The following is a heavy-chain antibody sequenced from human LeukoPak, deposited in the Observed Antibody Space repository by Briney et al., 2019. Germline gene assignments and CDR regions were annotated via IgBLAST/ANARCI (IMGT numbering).Heavy chain of an antibody. V-gene: IGHV1-69*04. CDR2: IIPILGIA. CDR1: GYTFTGYY. CDR3: ARGEGVVDP. J-gene: IGHJ5*02. Sequence: SVKVSCKASGYTFTGYYMHWVRQAPGQGLEWMGRIIPILGIANYAQKFQGRVTITADESTSTAYMELSSLRSEDTAVYYCARGEGVVDPWGQGTLVTVSS.